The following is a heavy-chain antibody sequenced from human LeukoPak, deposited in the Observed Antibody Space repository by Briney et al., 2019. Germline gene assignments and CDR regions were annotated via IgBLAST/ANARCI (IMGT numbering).Heavy chain of an antibody. Sequence: ASVKVSCKASGYTFTGYYMHWVRQAPGQGLEWMGWISAYNGNTNYAQKLQGRVTMTTDTSTSTAYMELRSLRSDDTAVYYCARERLAVAGTREFDYWGQGTLVTVSS. V-gene: IGHV1-18*04. D-gene: IGHD6-19*01. CDR1: GYTFTGYY. CDR2: ISAYNGNT. CDR3: ARERLAVAGTREFDY. J-gene: IGHJ4*02.